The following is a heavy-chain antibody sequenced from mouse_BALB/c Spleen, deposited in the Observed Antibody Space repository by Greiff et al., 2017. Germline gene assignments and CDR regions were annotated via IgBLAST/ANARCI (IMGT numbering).Heavy chain of an antibody. CDR1: GYTFTSYW. Sequence: QVQLQQSGAELVKPGASVKLSCTASGYTFTSYWMHWVKLRPGQGFEWIGEINPSNGGTNYNDNFKRRATLTVDKSSSTAYMQLSRLTSEDSAVYYCYRYDDGFYAMDYWGQGTSVTVSS. D-gene: IGHD2-14*01. CDR3: YRYDDGFYAMDY. J-gene: IGHJ4*01. V-gene: IGHV1S16*01. CDR2: INPSNGGT.